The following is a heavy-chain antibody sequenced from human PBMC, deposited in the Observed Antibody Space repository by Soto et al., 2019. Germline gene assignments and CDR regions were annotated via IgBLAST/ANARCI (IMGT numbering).Heavy chain of an antibody. Sequence: EVQLVESGGGLAQLGGSLSLPGPPPGFISMAYQLDWVPQVPGKGLEWVGRIRRKANSYTTEYAASVKGRFTISRDDSKNSLYLQMNSLKTEDTAVYYCAMLGGWSGGSNDMDVWGQGTTVTVSS. J-gene: IGHJ6*02. CDR3: AMLGGWSGGSNDMDV. D-gene: IGHD6-19*01. V-gene: IGHV3-72*01. CDR1: GFISMAYQ. CDR2: IRRKANSYTT.